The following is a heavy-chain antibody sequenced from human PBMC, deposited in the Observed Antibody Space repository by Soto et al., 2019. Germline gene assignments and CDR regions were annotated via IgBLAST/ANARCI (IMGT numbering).Heavy chain of an antibody. D-gene: IGHD6-19*01. V-gene: IGHV1-18*01. CDR1: GGTFSSYT. CDR2: IIPILGNT. J-gene: IGHJ4*02. CDR3: ASTGSSGWVDY. Sequence: GASVKVSCKASGGTFSSYTISWVRQAPGQGLEWMGRIIPILGNTNYAQKLQGRVTMTTDTSTSTAYMELRSLRSDDTAVYYCASTGSSGWVDYWGQGTLVTVSS.